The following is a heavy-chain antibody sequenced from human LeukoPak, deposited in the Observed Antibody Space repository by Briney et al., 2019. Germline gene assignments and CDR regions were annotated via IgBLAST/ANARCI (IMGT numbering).Heavy chain of an antibody. CDR2: IEADGSET. CDR3: ARTYPGIALAGTFDY. V-gene: IGHV3-7*01. Sequence: GGSLRLSCAASGFTFSTYWMGWVRQAPGKGPAWVANIEADGSETYYVDSVKGRFTISRDNAKNSLYLQMNSLRAEDTAVYYCARTYPGIALAGTFDYWGQGTLVTVSS. CDR1: GFTFSTYW. D-gene: IGHD6-19*01. J-gene: IGHJ4*02.